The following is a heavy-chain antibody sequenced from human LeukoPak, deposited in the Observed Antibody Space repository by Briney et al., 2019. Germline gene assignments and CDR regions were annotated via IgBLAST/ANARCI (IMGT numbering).Heavy chain of an antibody. Sequence: GGSLRLSCAASGFTFDDYAMHWVRQAPGKGLEWVSGISWNSGSIGYADSVKGRFTISRDNAKNSLYLQMNSLRAEDTALYYCAKDIERWLQFYFGYWGQGTLVTVSS. D-gene: IGHD5-12*01. CDR1: GFTFDDYA. V-gene: IGHV3-9*01. CDR2: ISWNSGSI. CDR3: AKDIERWLQFYFGY. J-gene: IGHJ4*02.